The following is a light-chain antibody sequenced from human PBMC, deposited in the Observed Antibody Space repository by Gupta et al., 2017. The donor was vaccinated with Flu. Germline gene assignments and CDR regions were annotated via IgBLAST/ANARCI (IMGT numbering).Light chain of an antibody. V-gene: IGLV1-47*01. J-gene: IGLJ3*02. CDR1: NSNIGRNY. Sequence: QSVLTQAPSVTGTPGQRVTISCSGNNSNIGRNYVFWYQQLPGQAPKLLIYRNDNRPSGAPARVSGSKSATSAALAISGLPSEEEGPYYCEAWDDTLSGRGVFGGGTRVTVL. CDR3: EAWDDTLSGRGV. CDR2: RND.